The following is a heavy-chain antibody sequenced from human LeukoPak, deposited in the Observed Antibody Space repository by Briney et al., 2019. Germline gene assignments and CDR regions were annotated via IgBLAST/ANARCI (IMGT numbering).Heavy chain of an antibody. CDR1: GGSFSGYY. J-gene: IGHJ1*01. CDR2: INHSGST. D-gene: IGHD3-22*01. Sequence: SETLSLTCAVYGGSFSGYYWSWIRQPPGKGLEWIGEINHSGSTNYNPSLKSRVTISVDTSKNQFSLKLSSVTAADTAAYYCVRVGDSSVYYYGITEYFQHWGQSPLVTVSS. V-gene: IGHV4-34*01. CDR3: VRVGDSSVYYYGITEYFQH.